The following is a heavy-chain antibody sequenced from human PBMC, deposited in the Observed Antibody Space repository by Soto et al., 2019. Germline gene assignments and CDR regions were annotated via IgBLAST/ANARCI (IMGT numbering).Heavy chain of an antibody. CDR3: AQTEDGGRSRTPAGWFEA. CDR1: GFSLSNAGMG. J-gene: IGHJ5*02. Sequence: QVTLKESGPVLVNPTETLTLTCTVSGFSLSNAGMGVSWIRQPPGKALEWLAHIFSNDEKRFSTTLKNRLTISKDTSNSQVVLIMTNMDPVDTAKYYRAQTEDGGRSRTPAGWFEAWGQGTLVTVSS. CDR2: IFSNDEK. V-gene: IGHV2-26*01. D-gene: IGHD2-15*01.